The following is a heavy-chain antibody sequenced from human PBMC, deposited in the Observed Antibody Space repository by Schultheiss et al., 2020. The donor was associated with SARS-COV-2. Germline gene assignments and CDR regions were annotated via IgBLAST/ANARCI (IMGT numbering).Heavy chain of an antibody. J-gene: IGHJ4*02. CDR2: IYYSGST. CDR3: ARVEDKTYYDFWSGRNRYFDY. Sequence: TLSLTCTVSGGSISSGGYYWSWIRQHPGKGLEWIGYIYYSGSTYYNPSLKSRVTISVDTSKNQFSLKLSSVTAADTAVYYCARVEDKTYYDFWSGRNRYFDYWGQGTLVTVSS. V-gene: IGHV4-31*03. D-gene: IGHD3-3*01. CDR1: GGSISSGGYY.